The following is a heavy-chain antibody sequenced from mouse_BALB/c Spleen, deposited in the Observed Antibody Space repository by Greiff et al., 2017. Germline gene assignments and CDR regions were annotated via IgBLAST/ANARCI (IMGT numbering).Heavy chain of an antibody. V-gene: IGHV5-6-3*01. CDR1: GFTFSSYG. Sequence: EVQLVESGGGLVQPGGSLKLSCAASGFTFSSYGMSWVRQTPDKRLELVATINSNGGSTYYPDSVKGRFTISRDNAKNTLYLQMSSLKSEDTAMYYCAREDYFYAMDYWGQGTSVTVSS. CDR3: AREDYFYAMDY. CDR2: INSNGGST. D-gene: IGHD1-1*01. J-gene: IGHJ4*01.